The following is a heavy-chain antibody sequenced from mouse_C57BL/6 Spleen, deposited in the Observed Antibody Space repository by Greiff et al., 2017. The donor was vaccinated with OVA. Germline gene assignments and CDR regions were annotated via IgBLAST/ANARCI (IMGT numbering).Heavy chain of an antibody. CDR1: GYTFTSYW. CDR2: IDPSDSYT. J-gene: IGHJ4*01. D-gene: IGHD1-1*01. CDR3: ARYFYYGSLYYAMDY. V-gene: IGHV1-59*01. Sequence: QVQLQQPGAELVRPGTSVKLSCKASGYTFTSYWMHWVKQRPGQGLEWIGVIDPSDSYTNYNQKFKGKATLTVDTSSSTAYMQLSSLTSEDSAVYYCARYFYYGSLYYAMDYWGQGTSVTVSS.